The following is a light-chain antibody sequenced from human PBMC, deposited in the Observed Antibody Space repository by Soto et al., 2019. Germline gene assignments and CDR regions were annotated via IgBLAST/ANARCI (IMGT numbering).Light chain of an antibody. CDR3: SSYAGNNNFDV. J-gene: IGLJ3*02. CDR2: EVT. Sequence: QSALTQPPSASGSPGQSVTISCAGTSSDIGLYNYVSWYQHHPGKSPKLIIYEVTKRPSGFPDRFSGSKSGNTASLTISGLQAEDEADYYCSSYAGNNNFDVFGGGTKLTVL. CDR1: SSDIGLYNY. V-gene: IGLV2-8*01.